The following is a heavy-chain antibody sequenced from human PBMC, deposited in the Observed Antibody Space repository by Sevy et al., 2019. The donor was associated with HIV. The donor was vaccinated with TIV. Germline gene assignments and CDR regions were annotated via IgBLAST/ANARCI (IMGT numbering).Heavy chain of an antibody. CDR2: INEDGTEK. J-gene: IGHJ4*02. Sequence: GGSLRPSCAASGFTFTRYWMTWFRKSPGKGLLWLGNINEDGTEKYYRDSVRGRFTISRDNAKKSLHLQMNSLRVDDTGVYYCARDVAAGDFWGQGTLVTVSS. D-gene: IGHD2-21*01. CDR3: ARDVAAGDF. CDR1: GFTFTRYW. V-gene: IGHV3-7*01.